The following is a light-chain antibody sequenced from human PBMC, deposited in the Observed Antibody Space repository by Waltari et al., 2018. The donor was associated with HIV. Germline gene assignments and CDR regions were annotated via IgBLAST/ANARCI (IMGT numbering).Light chain of an antibody. CDR3: YSAGDHDVV. V-gene: IGLV3-27*01. CDR2: EDI. Sequence: SYELTQPSSVSVSPGQTASITCSGDILAKKYGRWFQQKPGQAPVVVIYEDIERPSGIPERFSGSSSGTTVTLTITGAHVEDDADYYCYSAGDHDVVFGGGTKLTDL. CDR1: ILAKKY. J-gene: IGLJ2*01.